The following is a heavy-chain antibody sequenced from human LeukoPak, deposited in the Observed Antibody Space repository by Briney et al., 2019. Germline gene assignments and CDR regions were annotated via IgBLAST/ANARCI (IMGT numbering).Heavy chain of an antibody. CDR3: ARPYYYDSRIDP. J-gene: IGHJ5*02. Sequence: SETLSLTCAVYGGSFSGYYWSWIRQPPGKGLEWIGEINHSGSTNYNPSLKSRVTMSAGTSKNQFSLKLTSVTAADTAVYYCARPYYYDSRIDPWGQGTLVTVSS. V-gene: IGHV4-34*01. D-gene: IGHD3-22*01. CDR1: GGSFSGYY. CDR2: INHSGST.